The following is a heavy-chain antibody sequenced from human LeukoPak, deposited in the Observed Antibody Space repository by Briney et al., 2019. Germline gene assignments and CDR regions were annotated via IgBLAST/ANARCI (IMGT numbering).Heavy chain of an antibody. V-gene: IGHV4-59*01. CDR1: GGSISSYY. D-gene: IGHD1-26*01. CDR2: IYYSGST. Sequence: SETLSLTCTVSGGSISSYYWNWIRQPPGKGLEWIGYIYYSGSTNYNPSLKSRVTISVDTSKNQFSLKLSSVTAADTAVYYCARHPRGWEPRGFDYWGQGTLVTVSS. CDR3: ARHPRGWEPRGFDY. J-gene: IGHJ4*02.